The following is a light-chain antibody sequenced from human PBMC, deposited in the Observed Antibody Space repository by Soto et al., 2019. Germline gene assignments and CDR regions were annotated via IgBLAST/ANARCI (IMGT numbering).Light chain of an antibody. V-gene: IGLV2-14*01. CDR3: CSYTSSNTVL. CDR2: DVN. J-gene: IGLJ2*01. CDR1: SSDVGGYNY. Sequence: QSALTQPASVSGSPGQSITISCTGTSSDVGGYNYVSWYQQHPGKAPKLMIYDVNNRPSGVSNRFSGSKSDNTASLTISGLQAEDEADYYCCSYTSSNTVLFGGGTKLTGL.